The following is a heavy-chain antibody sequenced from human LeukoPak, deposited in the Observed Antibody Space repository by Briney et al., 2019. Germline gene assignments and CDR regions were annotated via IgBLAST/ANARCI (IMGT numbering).Heavy chain of an antibody. D-gene: IGHD3-22*01. CDR3: ARDHYDSSGSSQRYFDY. CDR2: ISAYNGNT. J-gene: IGHJ4*02. CDR1: GYTFTSYD. V-gene: IGHV1-18*01. Sequence: ASVKVSCKASGYTFTSYDINWVRQAPGQGLEWMGWISAYNGNTNYAQKLQGRVTMTTDTSTSTAYMELRSLRSDDTAVYYCARDHYDSSGSSQRYFDYWGQGTLVTVSS.